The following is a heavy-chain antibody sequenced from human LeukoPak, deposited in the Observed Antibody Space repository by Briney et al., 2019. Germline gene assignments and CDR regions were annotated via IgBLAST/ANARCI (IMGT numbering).Heavy chain of an antibody. D-gene: IGHD3-10*01. Sequence: ASVKVSCTSSGYTFTSYYMHWVRQAPGQGLEWMGIINPSGGSTSYAQKFQGRVTMTRDTSTSTVYMELSSLRSEDTAVYYCARVWRPLWFGELRYGMDVWGQGTTVTVSS. CDR3: ARVWRPLWFGELRYGMDV. V-gene: IGHV1-46*01. CDR2: INPSGGST. CDR1: GYTFTSYY. J-gene: IGHJ6*02.